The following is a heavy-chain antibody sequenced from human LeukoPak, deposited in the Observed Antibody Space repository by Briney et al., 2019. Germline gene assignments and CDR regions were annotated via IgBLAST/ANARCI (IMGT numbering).Heavy chain of an antibody. Sequence: ASVKVSCKASGGTFSSYAISWVRQAPGQGLEWMGWINPNSGGTNYAQKFQGRVTMTRDTSISTAYMELSRLRSDDTAVYYCARAVTDYGGNSVDYWGQGTLVTVSS. D-gene: IGHD4-23*01. CDR3: ARAVTDYGGNSVDY. CDR1: GGTFSSYA. CDR2: INPNSGGT. J-gene: IGHJ4*02. V-gene: IGHV1-2*02.